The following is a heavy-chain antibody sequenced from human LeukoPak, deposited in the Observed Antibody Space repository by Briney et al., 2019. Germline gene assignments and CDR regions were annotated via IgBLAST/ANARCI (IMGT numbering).Heavy chain of an antibody. Sequence: ASVKVSCKASGYTFTSYGISWVRQAPGQGLELMGWISAYNGNTNYAQKLQGRVTMTTDTSTSTAYMELRSLRSDDTAVYYCARDRSSLGDDAFDIWGQGTMVTVSS. D-gene: IGHD6-6*01. CDR2: ISAYNGNT. CDR3: ARDRSSLGDDAFDI. V-gene: IGHV1-18*01. CDR1: GYTFTSYG. J-gene: IGHJ3*02.